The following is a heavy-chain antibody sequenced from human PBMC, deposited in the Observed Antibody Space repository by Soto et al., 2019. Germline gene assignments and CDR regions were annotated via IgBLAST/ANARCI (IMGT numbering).Heavy chain of an antibody. V-gene: IGHV3-74*01. CDR3: ATPAPVVSYYYDSSGSFDY. J-gene: IGHJ4*02. Sequence: GGSLRLSCAASGFTFSSYWMHWVRQAPGKGQVWVSRINSDGSSTSYADSVKGRFTISRDNAKNTLYLQMNSLRAEDTAVYYCATPAPVVSYYYDSSGSFDYWGQGTLVTVSS. D-gene: IGHD3-22*01. CDR1: GFTFSSYW. CDR2: INSDGSST.